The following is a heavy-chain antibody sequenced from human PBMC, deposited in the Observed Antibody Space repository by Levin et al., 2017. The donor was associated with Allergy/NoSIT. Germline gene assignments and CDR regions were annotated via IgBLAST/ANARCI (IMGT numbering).Heavy chain of an antibody. V-gene: IGHV3-23*01. Sequence: PAGGSLRLSCAASGFTFSSYAMSWVRQAPGKGLEWVSAISGSGGSTYYADSVKGRFTISRDNSKNTLYLQMSSLRAEDSAVYYCAKNPKPYSSSSGKIFDYWGQGTLVTVSS. J-gene: IGHJ4*02. CDR3: AKNPKPYSSSSGKIFDY. CDR2: ISGSGGST. D-gene: IGHD6-13*01. CDR1: GFTFSSYA.